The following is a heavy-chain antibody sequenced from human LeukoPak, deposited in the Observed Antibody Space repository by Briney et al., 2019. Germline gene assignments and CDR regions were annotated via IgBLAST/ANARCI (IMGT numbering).Heavy chain of an antibody. CDR2: ISSSSSTI. J-gene: IGHJ4*02. CDR1: GFTFSSYS. D-gene: IGHD2-15*01. V-gene: IGHV3-48*01. CDR3: AKDLRYCSGSNCYSTYFDY. Sequence: GGSLRLSCAASGFTFSSYSMNWVRQAPGKGLEWVSYISSSSSTIYYADSVKGRFTISRDNSKNTVNLQMSSLRTEDTATYYCAKDLRYCSGSNCYSTYFDYWGQGTLITVSS.